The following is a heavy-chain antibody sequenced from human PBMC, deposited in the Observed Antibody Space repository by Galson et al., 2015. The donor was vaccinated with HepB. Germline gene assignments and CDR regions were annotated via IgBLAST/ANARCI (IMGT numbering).Heavy chain of an antibody. D-gene: IGHD5-12*01. J-gene: IGHJ5*02. CDR1: GYTFTSYA. CDR2: INTNTGNP. CDR3: ARALPSRLRFGWFDP. Sequence: SVKVSCKASGYTFTSYAMNWVRQAPGQGLEWMGWINTNTGNPTYAQGFTGRFAFSLDTSVSTAYLQISSLKAEDTAVYYCARALPSRLRFGWFDPWGQGTLVTVSS. V-gene: IGHV7-4-1*02.